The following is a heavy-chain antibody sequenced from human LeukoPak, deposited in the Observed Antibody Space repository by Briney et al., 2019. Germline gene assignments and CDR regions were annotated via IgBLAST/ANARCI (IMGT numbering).Heavy chain of an antibody. CDR1: GFTFSSYA. Sequence: PGGSLRLSCAASGFTFSSYAMLWVRQAPGKGLEWVAVISYDGSNKYYADSVKGRFTISRDNSKNTLYLQMNSLRAEDTAVYYCARDSSPFYFLMDYYFDYWGQGTLVTVSS. V-gene: IGHV3-30-3*01. J-gene: IGHJ4*02. CDR2: ISYDGSNK. CDR3: ARDSSPFYFLMDYYFDY. D-gene: IGHD3-3*01.